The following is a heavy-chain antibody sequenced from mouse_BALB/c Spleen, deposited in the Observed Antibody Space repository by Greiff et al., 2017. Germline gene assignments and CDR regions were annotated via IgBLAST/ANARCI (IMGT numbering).Heavy chain of an antibody. CDR3: ARKGTVVATDYFDY. J-gene: IGHJ2*01. D-gene: IGHD1-1*01. CDR1: GFTFSSYA. V-gene: IGHV5-6-5*01. CDR2: ISSGGST. Sequence: EVQRVESGGGLVKPGGSLKLSCAASGFTFSSYAMSWVRQTPAKRLEWVASISSGGSTYYPDSVKGRFTISRDNARNILYLQMSSLRSEDTAMYYCARKGTVVATDYFDYWGQGTTLTVSS.